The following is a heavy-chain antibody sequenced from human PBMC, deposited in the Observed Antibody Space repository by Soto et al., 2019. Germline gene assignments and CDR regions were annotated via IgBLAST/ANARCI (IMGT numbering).Heavy chain of an antibody. CDR1: GGTFSSYA. CDR3: ARDFQGAMTHDFDI. Sequence: ASVKVSCKASGGTFSSYAISWVRQAPGQGLEWMGGIIPIFGTANYAQKFRGRVTITADKSTSTAYMELSSLRSEDTAVYYCARDFQGAMTHDFDIWGQGTMVTVSS. CDR2: IIPIFGTA. J-gene: IGHJ3*02. V-gene: IGHV1-69*06.